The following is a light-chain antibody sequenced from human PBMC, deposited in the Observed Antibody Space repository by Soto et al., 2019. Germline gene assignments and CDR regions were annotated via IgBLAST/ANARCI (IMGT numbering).Light chain of an antibody. CDR2: GAS. CDR1: QSVSSSY. CDR3: QQRNVWPPVT. V-gene: IGKV3D-20*02. Sequence: EIVLTQSPGTLSLSPGERVTLSCRASQSVSSSYLVWYQQKLGQAPRLLIDGASSRATGIPDRFSGSGSGTDFTLTISRLEPEDFAIYYCQQRNVWPPVTFGLGTRLEIK. J-gene: IGKJ5*01.